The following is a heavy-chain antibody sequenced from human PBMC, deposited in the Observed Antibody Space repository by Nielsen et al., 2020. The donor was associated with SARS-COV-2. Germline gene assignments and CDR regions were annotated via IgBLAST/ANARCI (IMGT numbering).Heavy chain of an antibody. CDR2: ISGSGGST. CDR3: AKSPQNRYYDSSGYWDY. D-gene: IGHD3-22*01. J-gene: IGHJ4*02. CDR1: GFTFSSYA. V-gene: IGHV3-23*01. Sequence: GVLKISCAASGFTFSSYAMSWVRQAPGKGLEWVSAISGSGGSTYYADSVKGRFTISRDNSKNTLYLQMNSLRAEDTAVYYCAKSPQNRYYDSSGYWDYWGQGTLVTVSS.